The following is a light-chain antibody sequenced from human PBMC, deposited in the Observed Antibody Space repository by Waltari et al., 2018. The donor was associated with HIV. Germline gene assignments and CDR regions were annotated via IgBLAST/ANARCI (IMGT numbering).Light chain of an antibody. CDR1: NSNIGTEY. J-gene: IGLJ2*01. CDR3: AAWDDSLGGVI. V-gene: IGLV1-47*01. Sequence: QSVLTQPPSASGTPGQRVTISCSGSNSNIGTEYVYWYHQLPGAAPRLLIYRDNQWPSGVPDRFSGSKSGTSASLAISGLRSEDESDYYCAAWDDSLGGVIFGGGTKLTVL. CDR2: RDN.